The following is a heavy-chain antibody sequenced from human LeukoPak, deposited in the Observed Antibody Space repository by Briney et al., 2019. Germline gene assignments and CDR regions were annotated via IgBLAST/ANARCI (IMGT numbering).Heavy chain of an antibody. CDR3: AKVGLDYFWFDP. CDR2: ISGSGGST. V-gene: IGHV3-23*01. CDR1: GFTFSSYA. D-gene: IGHD2/OR15-2a*01. J-gene: IGHJ5*02. Sequence: PGGSLRLSCAASGFTFSSYALSWVRQAPGKGLEWVSAISGSGGSTYYADSVKGRFTISRDNSKNTLYLQMNSLRAEDTAVYYCAKVGLDYFWFDPWGQGTLVTVSS.